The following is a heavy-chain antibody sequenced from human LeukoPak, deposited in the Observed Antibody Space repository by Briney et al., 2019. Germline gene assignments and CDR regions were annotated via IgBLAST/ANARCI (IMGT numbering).Heavy chain of an antibody. D-gene: IGHD3-22*01. CDR3: ARAYYDSSGYPRPFDP. Sequence: ASVKVSCKASGYTFTSYGISWVRQAPGQGLEWMGWISAYNGNTNYAQKLQGRVTMTTDTSTSTAYIELRSLRSDDTAVYYCARAYYDSSGYPRPFDPWGQGTLVTVSS. J-gene: IGHJ5*02. CDR2: ISAYNGNT. V-gene: IGHV1-18*01. CDR1: GYTFTSYG.